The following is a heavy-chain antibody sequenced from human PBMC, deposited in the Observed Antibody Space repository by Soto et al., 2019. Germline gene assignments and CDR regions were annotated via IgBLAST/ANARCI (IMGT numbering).Heavy chain of an antibody. Sequence: GESLKISCKGSGYSFTSYWISWVRQMPGKGLEWMGRIDPSDSYTNYSPSFQGHVTISADKSTSTAYLQWSSLKASDTAMYYCERILYYDILTGYSPYYYGMDVWGQGTTVTVSS. V-gene: IGHV5-10-1*01. CDR1: GYSFTSYW. CDR2: IDPSDSYT. D-gene: IGHD3-9*01. J-gene: IGHJ6*02. CDR3: ERILYYDILTGYSPYYYGMDV.